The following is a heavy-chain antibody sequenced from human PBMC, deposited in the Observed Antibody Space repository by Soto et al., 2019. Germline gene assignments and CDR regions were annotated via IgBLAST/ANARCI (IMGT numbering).Heavy chain of an antibody. D-gene: IGHD3-22*01. V-gene: IGHV4-31*03. CDR3: ASTYSGYLDN. J-gene: IGHJ4*02. CDR1: GGSISSGAYY. Sequence: PSETLSLTCTVSGGSISSGAYYWSWIRQHPGMGLEWIGYIYYSGSTYYNPSLKSRLTISVDTSKNQISLKLTSVTAADTAVYYCASTYSGYLDNWGQGTLVTVSS. CDR2: IYYSGST.